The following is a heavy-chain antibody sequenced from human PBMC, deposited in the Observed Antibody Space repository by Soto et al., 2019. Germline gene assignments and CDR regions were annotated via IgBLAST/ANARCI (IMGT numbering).Heavy chain of an antibody. Sequence: GGSLRLSCAASGFTFSSYAMHWVRQAPGKGLEWVAVISYDGSNKYYADSVKGRFTISRDNSKNTLYLQMNSLRAEDTAVYYCAREAFSNSQEWNYYYYYGMDVWGQGTTVTVSS. CDR2: ISYDGSNK. D-gene: IGHD3-3*01. CDR1: GFTFSSYA. V-gene: IGHV3-30-3*01. J-gene: IGHJ6*02. CDR3: AREAFSNSQEWNYYYYYGMDV.